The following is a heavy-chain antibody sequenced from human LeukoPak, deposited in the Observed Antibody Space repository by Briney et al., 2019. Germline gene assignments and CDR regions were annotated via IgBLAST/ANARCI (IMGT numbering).Heavy chain of an antibody. Sequence: GGSLRLSCAASGFTFSSYWMHWVRHAPGKGLVWVSRLDSDGFVTNYADSVKGRFTISRDNAKNTLYLKMNSLRAEDTAVYYCARAYTEYSSSEPVDYWGQGTLVTVSS. CDR2: LDSDGFVT. V-gene: IGHV3-74*01. D-gene: IGHD6-6*01. CDR1: GFTFSSYW. CDR3: ARAYTEYSSSEPVDY. J-gene: IGHJ4*02.